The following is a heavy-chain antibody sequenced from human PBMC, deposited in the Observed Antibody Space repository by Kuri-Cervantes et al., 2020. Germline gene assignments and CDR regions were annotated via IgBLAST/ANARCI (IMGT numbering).Heavy chain of an antibody. CDR3: ARDIPSNYGQTYFDY. Sequence: ASVKVSCKASGYTFTSYGISWVRQAPGQGLEWMGWISAYNGNTNYAQKLQGRVTMTTDTSASIAYMELRSLRSDDTAVYYCARDIPSNYGQTYFDYWGQGTLVTVSS. J-gene: IGHJ4*02. D-gene: IGHD3-10*01. V-gene: IGHV1-18*01. CDR1: GYTFTSYG. CDR2: ISAYNGNT.